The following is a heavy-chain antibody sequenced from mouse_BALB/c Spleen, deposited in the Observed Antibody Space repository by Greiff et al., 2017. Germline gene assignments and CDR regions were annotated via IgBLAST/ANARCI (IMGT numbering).Heavy chain of an antibody. J-gene: IGHJ4*01. CDR1: GFTLSSYA. CDR2: IRSGGST. V-gene: IGHV5-6-5*01. CDR3: AIECKRYAMDY. Sequence: EVMLVESGGGLVKPGGSLKLSCAASGFTLSSYAMSWVRQTPEKRLELVASIRSGGSTYYPDSVKGRFTISRDNARNILYLQMSSLRSEDTAMYYCAIECKRYAMDYWGQGTSVTVSS.